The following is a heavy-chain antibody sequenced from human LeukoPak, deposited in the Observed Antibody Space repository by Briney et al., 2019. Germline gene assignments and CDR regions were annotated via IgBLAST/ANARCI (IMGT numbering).Heavy chain of an antibody. V-gene: IGHV3-21*01. CDR2: ITSSSSYI. CDR3: AREERDGYNYYWYFDL. D-gene: IGHD5-24*01. Sequence: GGSLRLSCAASGFTFSSYNMNWVRQAPGKGLEWVSSITSSSSYIYYADSVKGRFTISRDNAKNSLYLQISSLRAEDTAMYYCAREERDGYNYYWYFDLWGRGTLVTVSS. J-gene: IGHJ2*01. CDR1: GFTFSSYN.